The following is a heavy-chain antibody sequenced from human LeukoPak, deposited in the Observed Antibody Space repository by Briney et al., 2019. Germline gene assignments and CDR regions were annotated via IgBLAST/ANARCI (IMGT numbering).Heavy chain of an antibody. CDR1: GYTFTSYA. CDR2: INAGNGNT. D-gene: IGHD3-10*01. CDR3: ARAPPPRTYYYGSGSYYNGFDP. V-gene: IGHV1-3*01. Sequence: GASVKVSCKASGYTFTSYAMHWVRQAPGQRLEWMGWINAGNGNTKYSQKFQGRVTITRDTSASTAYMELSSLRSEDTAVYCCARAPPPRTYYYGSGSYYNGFDPWGQGTLVTVSS. J-gene: IGHJ5*02.